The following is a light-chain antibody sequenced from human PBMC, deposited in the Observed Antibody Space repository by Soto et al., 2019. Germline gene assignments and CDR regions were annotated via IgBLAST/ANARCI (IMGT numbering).Light chain of an antibody. V-gene: IGKV1-5*01. CDR2: DAS. Sequence: DIQMTQSPSTLSGSVGDIVTITCRASQSISSWLAWYQQKPGKAPKIMIYDASSLESGVPSRFSGSGSGTEFTLTISSLQPDDFATYYCQQYNSYSRTLGQGTKVDIK. CDR3: QQYNSYSRT. J-gene: IGKJ1*01. CDR1: QSISSW.